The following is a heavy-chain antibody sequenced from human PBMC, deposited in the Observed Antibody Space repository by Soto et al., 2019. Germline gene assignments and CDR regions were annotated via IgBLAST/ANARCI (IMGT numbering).Heavy chain of an antibody. CDR3: AKDLGDYIHYGMDV. D-gene: IGHD4-17*01. CDR2: ISYDGSNK. V-gene: IGHV3-30*18. CDR1: GFTFSSYG. J-gene: IGHJ6*02. Sequence: GGSLRLSCAASGFTFSSYGMHWVRQAPGKGLEWVAVISYDGSNKYYADSVKGRFTISRDNSKNTLYLQMNSLRAEDTAVYYCAKDLGDYIHYGMDVWGQGTTVTVSS.